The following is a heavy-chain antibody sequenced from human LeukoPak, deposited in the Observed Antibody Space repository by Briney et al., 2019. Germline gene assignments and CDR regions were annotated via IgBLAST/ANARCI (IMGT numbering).Heavy chain of an antibody. D-gene: IGHD3-22*01. J-gene: IGHJ4*02. V-gene: IGHV3-9*01. Sequence: GGSLRLSCAASGFTFDDYAMHWVRQAPGKGLVWVSGISWNSGSIGYADSVKGRFTISRDNAKNSLYLQMNSLRAEDTALYYCAKALHYYDSSGFDYWGQGTLVTVSS. CDR3: AKALHYYDSSGFDY. CDR2: ISWNSGSI. CDR1: GFTFDDYA.